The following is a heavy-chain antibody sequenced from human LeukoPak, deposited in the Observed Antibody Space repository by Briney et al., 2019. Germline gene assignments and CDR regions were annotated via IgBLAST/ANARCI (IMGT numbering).Heavy chain of an antibody. CDR1: GFTFSSYW. J-gene: IGHJ4*02. Sequence: RTGGSLRLSCAASGFTFSSYWMSWVRQAPGKGLEWVSGINWNGGRTGYADSVRGRFTMSRDNAKNSLSLQMNGLRVEDTAVYYCARGFGRFGHRFGYLGQGTLVTVSS. CDR3: ARGFGRFGHRFGY. CDR2: INWNGGRT. D-gene: IGHD3-10*01. V-gene: IGHV3-20*04.